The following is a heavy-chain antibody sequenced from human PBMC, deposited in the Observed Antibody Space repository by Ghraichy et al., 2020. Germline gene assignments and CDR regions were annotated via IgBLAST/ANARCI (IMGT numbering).Heavy chain of an antibody. CDR2: IRYDGSNK. Sequence: LSLTCAASGFTFSSYGMHWVRQAPGKGLEWVAFIRYDGSNKYYADSVKGRFTISRDNSKNTLYLQMNSLRAEDTAVYYCAKDSSVVGVVVAATLDYWGQGTLVTVSS. V-gene: IGHV3-30*02. D-gene: IGHD2-15*01. CDR3: AKDSSVVGVVVAATLDY. CDR1: GFTFSSYG. J-gene: IGHJ4*02.